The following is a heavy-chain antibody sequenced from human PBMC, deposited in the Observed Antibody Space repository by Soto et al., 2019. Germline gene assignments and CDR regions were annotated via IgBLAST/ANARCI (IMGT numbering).Heavy chain of an antibody. CDR1: GGFISSTNW. CDR2: ISHTGST. J-gene: IGHJ4*02. V-gene: IGHV4-4*02. Sequence: SETLSLTCTVSGGFISSTNWWSWVRQPPGKGLEWIGEISHTGSTNYNPSLKGRVNLSVDKSKNQFSLRLTSVTAADTAVYYCARKEGSGWYNFDYWGQGTLVTVSS. CDR3: ARKEGSGWYNFDY. D-gene: IGHD6-19*01.